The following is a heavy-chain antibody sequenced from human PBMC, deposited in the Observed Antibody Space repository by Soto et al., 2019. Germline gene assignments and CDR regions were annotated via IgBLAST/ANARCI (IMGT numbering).Heavy chain of an antibody. J-gene: IGHJ5*02. D-gene: IGHD2-15*01. CDR2: IYYSGST. CDR3: ARLVVVVAATRNPRFDP. Sequence: PSETLSLTCTVCGGSISSGGYYWSWIRQHPGKGLEWIGYIYYSGSTYYNPSLKSRVTISVDTSKNQFSLKLSSVTAADTAVYYRARLVVVVAATRNPRFDPLGHGTVVTVS. CDR1: GGSISSGGYY. V-gene: IGHV4-31*03.